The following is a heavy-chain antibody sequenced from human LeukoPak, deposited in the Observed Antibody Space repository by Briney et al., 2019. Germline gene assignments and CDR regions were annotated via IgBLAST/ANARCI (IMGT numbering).Heavy chain of an antibody. J-gene: IGHJ4*02. D-gene: IGHD1-26*01. CDR1: GYTFTSYG. CDR3: ASGRLVGATTDFDY. CDR2: ISAYNGNT. V-gene: IGHV1-18*01. Sequence: ASVKVSCKASGYTFTSYGISWVRQAPGRGLEWMGWISAYNGNTNYAQKLQGRVTMTTDTSTSTAYMELRSLRSDDTAVYYCASGRLVGATTDFDYWGQGTLVTVSS.